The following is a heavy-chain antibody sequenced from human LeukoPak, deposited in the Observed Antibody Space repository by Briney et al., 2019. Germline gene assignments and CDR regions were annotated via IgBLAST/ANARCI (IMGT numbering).Heavy chain of an antibody. CDR2: IRGSGGDST. V-gene: IGHV3-23*01. J-gene: IGHJ3*02. CDR3: AREIPNAFDI. CDR1: GFTFRSCA. Sequence: GGSLRLSCAAPGFTFRSCAMSWVRQAPGKGLEWVSAIRGSGGDSTYYADSVKGRFTISRDNSKNTLYLEVNSLRSEDTAVFYCAREIPNAFDIWGQGTMVTVSS.